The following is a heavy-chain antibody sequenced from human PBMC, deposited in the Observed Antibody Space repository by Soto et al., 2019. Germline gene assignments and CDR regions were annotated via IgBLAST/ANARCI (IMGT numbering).Heavy chain of an antibody. Sequence: ASVKVSCKASGYTFTSYGISWVRQAPGQGLEWMGWISAYNGNTNYAQKLQGRVTMTTDTSTSTAYMELRSLRSDDTAVYYCGTAGTTGYCYYYGMDVWGQGTTVTVSS. D-gene: IGHD1-7*01. CDR3: GTAGTTGYCYYYGMDV. J-gene: IGHJ6*02. CDR2: ISAYNGNT. CDR1: GYTFTSYG. V-gene: IGHV1-18*04.